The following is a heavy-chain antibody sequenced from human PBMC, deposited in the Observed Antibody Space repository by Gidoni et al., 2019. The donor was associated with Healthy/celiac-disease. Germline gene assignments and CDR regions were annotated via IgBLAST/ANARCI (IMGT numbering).Heavy chain of an antibody. CDR2: IYTSGST. CDR1: GGSISSGCYD. Sequence: QVQLQESGPGLVKPSQTLSLTCTVSGGSISSGCYDRGWIRQRAGTGLEWIGRIYTSGSTNYNPSLKSRVTMSVDTSKSQVSLKLSSVTAADTAVYYCARWGSEMATTEYFQHWGQGTLVTVSS. J-gene: IGHJ1*01. D-gene: IGHD5-12*01. V-gene: IGHV4-61*02. CDR3: ARWGSEMATTEYFQH.